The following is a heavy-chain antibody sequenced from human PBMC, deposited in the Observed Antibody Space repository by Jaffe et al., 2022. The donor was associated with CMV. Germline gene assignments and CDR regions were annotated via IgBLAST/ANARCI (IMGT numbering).Heavy chain of an antibody. Sequence: QVQLQESGPGLVKPSETLSLTCTVSGGSISSYYWSWIRQPPGKGLEWIGYIYYSGSTNYNPSLKSRVTISVDTSKNQFSLKLSSVTAADTAVYYCARVLSIGERAAGPYYYYYMDVWGKGTTVTVSS. CDR3: ARVLSIGERAAGPYYYYYMDV. J-gene: IGHJ6*03. V-gene: IGHV4-59*01. CDR2: IYYSGST. D-gene: IGHD6-13*01. CDR1: GGSISSYY.